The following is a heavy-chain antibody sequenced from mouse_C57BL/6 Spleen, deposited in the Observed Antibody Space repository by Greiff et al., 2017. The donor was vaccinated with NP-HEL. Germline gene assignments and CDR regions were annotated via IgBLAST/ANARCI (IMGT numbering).Heavy chain of an antibody. CDR2: ISDGGSYT. V-gene: IGHV5-4*01. Sequence: EVMLVESGGGLVKPGGSLKLSCAASGFTFSSYAMSWVRQTPEKRLEWVATISDGGSYTYYPDNVKGRFTISRDNAKNNLYLQMSHLKSEDTAMYYCARDPGTRNFDVWGTGTTVTVSS. D-gene: IGHD3-3*01. CDR1: GFTFSSYA. CDR3: ARDPGTRNFDV. J-gene: IGHJ1*03.